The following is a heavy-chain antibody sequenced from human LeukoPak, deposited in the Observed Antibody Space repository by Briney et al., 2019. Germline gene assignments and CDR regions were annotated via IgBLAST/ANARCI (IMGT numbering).Heavy chain of an antibody. CDR2: FSTRGST. CDR1: GGSISRDY. CDR3: AREWDY. Sequence: SETLSLTCTVSGGSISRDYWSWIRQPAGKGLEWIGRFSTRGSTNYNPSLKSRATLSVDTSKNQFSLQPSFVTAADTAVYYCAREWDYWGQGTLVTVSS. J-gene: IGHJ4*02. V-gene: IGHV4-4*07.